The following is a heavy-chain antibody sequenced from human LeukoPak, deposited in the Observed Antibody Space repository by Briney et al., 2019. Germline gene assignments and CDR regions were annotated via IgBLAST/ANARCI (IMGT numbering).Heavy chain of an antibody. D-gene: IGHD5-24*01. CDR1: GFTFSNYR. Sequence: HGGSLRLSCAASGFTFSNYRMHWVRQAPGKGLVWVSRINSDGSSTNYADSVEGRFTISRDNAKNTLYLQMNSLRAEDTAVYYFASQSWLQSSFDYWGQGTLVTVSS. V-gene: IGHV3-74*01. CDR2: INSDGSST. J-gene: IGHJ4*02. CDR3: ASQSWLQSSFDY.